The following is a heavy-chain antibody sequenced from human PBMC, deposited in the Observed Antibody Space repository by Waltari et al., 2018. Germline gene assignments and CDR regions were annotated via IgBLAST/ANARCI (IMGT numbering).Heavy chain of an antibody. CDR3: ARDATASSSWSQAGWFDP. Sequence: QVQLVQSGAEVKKPGASVKVSCKASGYTFTSYGISWVRQAPGQGLEWMGWVMAYNGNTNYAQKLQGRITMTTDTSTSTGYMELRSLRSDDTAVYYCARDATASSSWSQAGWFDPWGQGTLVTVSS. J-gene: IGHJ5*02. D-gene: IGHD6-13*01. V-gene: IGHV1-18*01. CDR1: GYTFTSYG. CDR2: VMAYNGNT.